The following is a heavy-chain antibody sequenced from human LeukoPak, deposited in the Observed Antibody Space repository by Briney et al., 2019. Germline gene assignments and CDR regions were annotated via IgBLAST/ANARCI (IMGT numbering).Heavy chain of an antibody. CDR1: GASISNYY. D-gene: IGHD4-17*01. Sequence: SETLSLTCTVSGASISNYYWSWIRQPPGKGLEWIGYVYYSGSTHYNPSLKSRVTISVDTSKNQFSLKLSSVTAADTAVYYCARETKTVTTDYFDYWGQGTLVTVSS. J-gene: IGHJ4*02. V-gene: IGHV4-59*01. CDR2: VYYSGST. CDR3: ARETKTVTTDYFDY.